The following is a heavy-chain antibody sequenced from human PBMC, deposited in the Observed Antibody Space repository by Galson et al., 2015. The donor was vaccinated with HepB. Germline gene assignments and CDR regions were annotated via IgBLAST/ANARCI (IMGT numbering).Heavy chain of an antibody. CDR3: TKSTGPVYGAYGDY. D-gene: IGHD4-17*01. CDR2: ITSKTRNYAT. Sequence: SLRLSCAASGFTFSGSTLHWVRQASGKGLEWVGRITSKTRNYATAYAASMKGRFTIPRDDSKTTAYLQMNSLETEDTAVYYCTKSTGPVYGAYGDYWGQGTLVTVSS. V-gene: IGHV3-73*01. CDR1: GFTFSGST. J-gene: IGHJ4*02.